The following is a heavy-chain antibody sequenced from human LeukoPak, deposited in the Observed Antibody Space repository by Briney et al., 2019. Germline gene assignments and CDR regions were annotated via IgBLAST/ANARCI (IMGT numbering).Heavy chain of an antibody. Sequence: SETLSLTRSVSGESITNNKYYWAWIRQPPEKGLEWIGSIFYSGSAYYNSSLQSRLSMSVDTSKNQFSLKLSSVTAADTAVYYCARNRGGDSSSFDPWGQGTLVTVSS. CDR3: ARNRGGDSSSFDP. J-gene: IGHJ5*02. CDR1: GESITNNKYY. CDR2: IFYSGSA. D-gene: IGHD6-13*01. V-gene: IGHV4-39*07.